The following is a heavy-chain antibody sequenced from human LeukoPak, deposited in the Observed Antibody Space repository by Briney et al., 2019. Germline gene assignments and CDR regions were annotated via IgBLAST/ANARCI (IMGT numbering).Heavy chain of an antibody. J-gene: IGHJ4*02. CDR2: IKSKTDGGTT. Sequence: GGSLRLSCAASGFTFSNAWVSWVRQAPWKGLEWVGRIKSKTDGGTTDCAAPVEGRFTISRDDSKNTLYLQMNSLKTEDTAVYYCTTHDSSTFDYWGQGTLVTVSS. CDR3: TTHDSSTFDY. CDR1: GFTFSNAW. D-gene: IGHD3-22*01. V-gene: IGHV3-15*01.